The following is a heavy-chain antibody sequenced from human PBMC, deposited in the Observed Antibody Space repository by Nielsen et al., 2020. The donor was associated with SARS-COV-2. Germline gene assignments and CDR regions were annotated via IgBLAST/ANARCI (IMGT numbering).Heavy chain of an antibody. CDR1: GYFISSGYY. CDR3: ARGPISRIHLWFY. V-gene: IGHV4-38-2*02. Sequence: LRLSCTVSGYFISSGYYWGWIRQPPGKGLEWIGEINRSGSTNYNPSLKSRVTISVDTSKNQFSLKLSSVTAADTAVYYCARGPISRIHLWFYWGQGTLVTVSS. CDR2: INRSGST. J-gene: IGHJ4*02. D-gene: IGHD5-18*01.